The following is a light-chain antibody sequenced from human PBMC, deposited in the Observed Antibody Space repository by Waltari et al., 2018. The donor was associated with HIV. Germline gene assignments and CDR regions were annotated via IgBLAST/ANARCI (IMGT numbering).Light chain of an antibody. J-gene: IGKJ2*01. CDR2: EAA. CDR3: QQYDSGPRGIT. Sequence: EIVMTQSPPTLSVSPGQRVTLSCRASQSISAKVAWYQQRPGQAPRLVIYEAATRPTGIPARFSGSGSGTEFTLTISSLQSEDFATYFCQQYDSGPRGITFGQGTMLEIK. CDR1: QSISAK. V-gene: IGKV3-15*01.